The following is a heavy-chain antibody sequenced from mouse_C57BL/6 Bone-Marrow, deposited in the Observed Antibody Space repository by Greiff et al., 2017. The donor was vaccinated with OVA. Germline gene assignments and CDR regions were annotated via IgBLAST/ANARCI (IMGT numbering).Heavy chain of an antibody. CDR2: ISSGGSYT. V-gene: IGHV5-6*01. Sequence: EVKLMESGGDLVKPGGSLKLSCAASGFTFSSYGMSWVRQTPDKRLEWVATISSGGSYTYYPDSVKGRFTISRDTAKNTLYLQMSSLKSEDTAMYYCARHYYGSSYYWGQGTTLTVSS. D-gene: IGHD1-1*01. CDR1: GFTFSSYG. J-gene: IGHJ2*01. CDR3: ARHYYGSSYY.